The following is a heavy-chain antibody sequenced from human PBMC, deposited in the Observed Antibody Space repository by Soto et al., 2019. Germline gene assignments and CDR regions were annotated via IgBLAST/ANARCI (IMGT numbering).Heavy chain of an antibody. CDR1: GFAFNNYG. J-gene: IGHJ4*02. CDR3: AREDSIIIPAVSDF. CDR2: ISKSDYT. D-gene: IGHD2-2*01. V-gene: IGHV3-21*01. Sequence: PGGSLRLSCTVSGFAFNNYGINWVRQAPGKGLEWVSSISKSDYTYYSDSVKGRFAISRDDARSSVSLQMNTLRVEDTAVYYCAREDSIIIPAVSDFWGQGTLVTVSS.